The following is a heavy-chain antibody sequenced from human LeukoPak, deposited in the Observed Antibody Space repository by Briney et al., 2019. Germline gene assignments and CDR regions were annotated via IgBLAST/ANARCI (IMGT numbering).Heavy chain of an antibody. Sequence: GGTLRLSCAASGFTFASYAMSWVRQAPGKGLEWVSAISGSGGSTFYADSVKGRFAISRDNSKNTLYLQMNSLRAEDTAVYYCATDTVVVPMFVWGQGTLVTVSS. V-gene: IGHV3-23*01. CDR2: ISGSGGST. CDR3: ATDTVVVPMFV. D-gene: IGHD2-2*01. J-gene: IGHJ4*02. CDR1: GFTFASYA.